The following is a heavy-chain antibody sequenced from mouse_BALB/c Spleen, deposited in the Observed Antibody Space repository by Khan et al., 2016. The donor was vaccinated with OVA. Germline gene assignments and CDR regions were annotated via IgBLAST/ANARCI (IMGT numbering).Heavy chain of an antibody. J-gene: IGHJ3*01. CDR2: INPSTGYT. V-gene: IGHV1-7*01. CDR1: GYTFTTYW. CDR3: ARRVLYGIFAY. Sequence: QVQMQQSGAELAKPGASVKMSCTASGYTFTTYWMHWIKQRPGQGLEWIGYINPSTGYTEYNQNFKDKATLTADESSSTAYMHLNSLTSDDFSVYASARRVLYGIFAYWGQGTLVTVSA. D-gene: IGHD2-10*02.